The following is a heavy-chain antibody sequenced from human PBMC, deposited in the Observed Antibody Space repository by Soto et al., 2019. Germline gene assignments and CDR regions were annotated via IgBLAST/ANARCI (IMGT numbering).Heavy chain of an antibody. D-gene: IGHD2-21*02. CDR1: GYTFTSYG. V-gene: IGHV1-18*04. CDR3: ARPSYCGGDCYSWYFDL. Sequence: APVKVSCKASGYTFTSYGISWVRQAPGQGLEWMGWISAYNGNTNYAQKLQGRVTMTTDTSTSTAYMELRSLRSDDTAVYYCARPSYCGGDCYSWYFDLWGRGTLVTVSS. CDR2: ISAYNGNT. J-gene: IGHJ2*01.